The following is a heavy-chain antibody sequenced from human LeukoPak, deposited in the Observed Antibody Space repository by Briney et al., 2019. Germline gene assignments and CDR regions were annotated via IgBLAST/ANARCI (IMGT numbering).Heavy chain of an antibody. J-gene: IGHJ4*02. CDR1: GGSISSYY. Sequence: PSETLSLTCTVSGGSISSYYWSWIRQPPGKGLEWIGYIYDSGSTNYNPSLKSRVTISVDTSKNQFSLKLSSVTAAATAVYYCAMGRTAMVPNNYWGQVTLVTVSS. V-gene: IGHV4-59*01. D-gene: IGHD5-18*01. CDR2: IYDSGST. CDR3: AMGRTAMVPNNY.